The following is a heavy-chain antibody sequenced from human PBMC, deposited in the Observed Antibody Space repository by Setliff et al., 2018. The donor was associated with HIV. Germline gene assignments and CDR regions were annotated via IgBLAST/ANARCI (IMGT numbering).Heavy chain of an antibody. D-gene: IGHD6-19*01. V-gene: IGHV4-39*01. CDR1: GGSISSSGYY. CDR2: IYYSGST. Sequence: SETLSLTCTVSGGSISSSGYYWGWIRPPPGKGLEWIGGIYYSGSTSYNPSLMSRVTISVDTPKNQFSLQLRSLTAADTALYFCARLPGYSSGWSYYYYYMDVWGKGTTVTVSS. J-gene: IGHJ6*03. CDR3: ARLPGYSSGWSYYYYYMDV.